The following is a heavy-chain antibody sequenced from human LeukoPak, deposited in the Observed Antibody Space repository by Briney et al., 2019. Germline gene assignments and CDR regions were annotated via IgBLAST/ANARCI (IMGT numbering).Heavy chain of an antibody. CDR2: ISSSATII. J-gene: IGHJ4*02. Sequence: GGSLRLSCAASGFTFSSYEMNWVRQAPGKGLEWVSYISSSATIIYYADSVKGRFTISRDNSKNTLYLQMNSLRAEDTAVYYCAKDFDGGIVVVTAILDYWGQGTLVTVSS. CDR1: GFTFSSYE. CDR3: AKDFDGGIVVVTAILDY. V-gene: IGHV3-48*03. D-gene: IGHD2-21*02.